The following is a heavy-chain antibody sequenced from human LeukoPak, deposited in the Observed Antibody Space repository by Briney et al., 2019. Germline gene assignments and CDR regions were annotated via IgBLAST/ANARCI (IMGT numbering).Heavy chain of an antibody. CDR3: AKGDFGAPFRGRYMDV. CDR1: GFTFSSYA. J-gene: IGHJ6*03. V-gene: IGHV3-23*01. Sequence: GGSLRLSCAASGFTFSSYAMSWVRQAPGKGLEWVSAISGSGGSTYYADSVKGRFTISRDNSKNTLYLQMNSLRAEDTAVYYCAKGDFGAPFRGRYMDVWGKGTTVTVSS. CDR2: ISGSGGST. D-gene: IGHD3-3*01.